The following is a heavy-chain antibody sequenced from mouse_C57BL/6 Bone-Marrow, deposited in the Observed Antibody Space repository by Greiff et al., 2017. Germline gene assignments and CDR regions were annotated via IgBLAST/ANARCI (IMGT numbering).Heavy chain of an antibody. CDR3: ARSDWDTVFDY. Sequence: VKLMQPGAELVRPGSSVKLSCKASGYTFTSYWMHWVKQRPIQGLEWIGNIDPSDSETDYNQKFKDKDTLTVDKSSSTAYMQLSSLTSKYSAVYYGARSDWDTVFDYWGQGTTLTGSS. CDR1: GYTFTSYW. D-gene: IGHD4-1*01. V-gene: IGHV1-52*01. J-gene: IGHJ2*01. CDR2: IDPSDSET.